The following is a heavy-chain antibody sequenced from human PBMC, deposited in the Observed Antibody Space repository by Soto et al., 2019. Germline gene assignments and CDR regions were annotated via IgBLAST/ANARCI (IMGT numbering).Heavy chain of an antibody. D-gene: IGHD2-21*02. CDR3: AHSTRVVTATGYFPH. CDR2: IYWDDDK. V-gene: IGHV2-5*02. Sequence: QITLKESGPTLVKPTQTLTLTCTFSGFSLSTSGVGVGWIRQPPGKALEWLALIYWDDDKRYSPSLKSRLTIXXDXSRXQVVRTMTNMDPVDTATYYCAHSTRVVTATGYFPHWGQGTLVTVSS. J-gene: IGHJ1*01. CDR1: GFSLSTSGVG.